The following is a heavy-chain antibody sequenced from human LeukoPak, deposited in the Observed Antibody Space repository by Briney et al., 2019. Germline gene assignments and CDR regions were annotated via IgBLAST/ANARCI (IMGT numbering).Heavy chain of an antibody. J-gene: IGHJ4*02. Sequence: PSETLSLTCAVYGGSFSGYYWSWIRQPPGKGLEWIGEINHSGSTNYNPSLKSRVTISVDTSKNQFSLKLNSVTAADTAVYYCATQGDYYDSSGYYRYYFDYWGQGTLVTVSS. D-gene: IGHD3-22*01. CDR3: ATQGDYYDSSGYYRYYFDY. CDR1: GGSFSGYY. V-gene: IGHV4-34*01. CDR2: INHSGST.